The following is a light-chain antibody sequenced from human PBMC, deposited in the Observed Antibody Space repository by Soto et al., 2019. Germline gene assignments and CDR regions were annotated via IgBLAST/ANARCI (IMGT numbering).Light chain of an antibody. CDR2: GAS. CDR1: QSVSNN. Sequence: EIVRTQSPATLSVSPGERVTLSFRASQSVSNNLAWYQQKPGQAPRLLIYGASTRATGIPARFSGSGSGTEFTLTISSLQSEDFAVYYCQQYNNWPWTFGQGTKVDIK. CDR3: QQYNNWPWT. V-gene: IGKV3-15*01. J-gene: IGKJ1*01.